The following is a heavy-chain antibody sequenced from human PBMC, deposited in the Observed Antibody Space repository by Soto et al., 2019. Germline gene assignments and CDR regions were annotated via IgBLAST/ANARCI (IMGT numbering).Heavy chain of an antibody. CDR2: IYYSGST. V-gene: IGHV4-39*01. J-gene: IGHJ5*02. CDR1: GGSVSSGRYY. Sequence: PSETLSLTCTVSGGSVSSGRYYWSWIRQPPGKGLEWIGYIYYSGSTYYNPSLRSRVTISVDTSKNQFSLKLSSVTAADTAVFYCARHYSSGSRNWFDPWGQGTLVTVSS. D-gene: IGHD6-19*01. CDR3: ARHYSSGSRNWFDP.